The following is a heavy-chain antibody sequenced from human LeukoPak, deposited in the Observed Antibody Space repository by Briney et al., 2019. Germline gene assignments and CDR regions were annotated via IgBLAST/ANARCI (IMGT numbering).Heavy chain of an antibody. V-gene: IGHV4-34*01. D-gene: IGHD1-26*01. Sequence: SETLSLTCAVYGGPFSGYYWSWIRQPPGKGLEWIGEINHSGSTNYNPSLKSRVTISVDTSKNQFSLKLSSVTAADTAVYYCARVRYSGSYYGYYYYYYYMDVWGKGTTVTVSS. J-gene: IGHJ6*03. CDR1: GGPFSGYY. CDR3: ARVRYSGSYYGYYYYYYYMDV. CDR2: INHSGST.